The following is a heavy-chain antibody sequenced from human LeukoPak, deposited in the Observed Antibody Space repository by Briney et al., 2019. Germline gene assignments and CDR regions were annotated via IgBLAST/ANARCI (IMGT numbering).Heavy chain of an antibody. J-gene: IGHJ5*02. CDR1: GFTFSSYG. CDR3: AKDLGHANWFDP. V-gene: IGHV3-30*18. CDR2: ISYDGSNK. Sequence: GGSLRLSCAASGFTFSSYGMHWVRQAPGKGLEWVAVISYDGSNKYYAGSVKGRFTISRDNSKNTLYLQMNSLRAEDTAVYYCAKDLGHANWFDPWGQGTLVTVSS.